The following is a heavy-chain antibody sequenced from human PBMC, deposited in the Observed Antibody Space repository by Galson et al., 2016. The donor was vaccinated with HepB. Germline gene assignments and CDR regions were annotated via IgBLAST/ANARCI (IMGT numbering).Heavy chain of an antibody. CDR3: VSNARWRYDY. CDR2: IKQDGTEK. CDR1: GFTFSSIW. D-gene: IGHD2-8*01. Sequence: SLRLSCAASGFTFSSIWMAWVRQAPGKGLEWVANIKQDGTEKYYVDSVKGRFTISNDNAKNSLYLQLSSLRAEDTAVYYCVSNARWRYDYWGQGTLVTVSS. V-gene: IGHV3-7*01. J-gene: IGHJ4*02.